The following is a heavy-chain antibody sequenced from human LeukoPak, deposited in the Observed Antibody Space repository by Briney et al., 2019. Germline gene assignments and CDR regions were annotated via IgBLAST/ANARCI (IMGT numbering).Heavy chain of an antibody. CDR2: IYYSGST. CDR1: GGSISNYY. Sequence: SETLSLTCTVSGGSISNYYWNWIRQPPGKGLEWIGYIYYSGSTNYNPSLKSRVTISVDTSKNQFSLKLSSVTAADTALYYCAKDMGLILLLWGQGTMVTVSS. V-gene: IGHV4-59*01. CDR3: AKDMGLILLL. J-gene: IGHJ3*01. D-gene: IGHD2/OR15-2a*01.